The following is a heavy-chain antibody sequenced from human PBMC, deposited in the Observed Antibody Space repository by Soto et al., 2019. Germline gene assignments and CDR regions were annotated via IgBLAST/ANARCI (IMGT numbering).Heavy chain of an antibody. J-gene: IGHJ4*02. V-gene: IGHV3-33*01. CDR2: ILNDASGH. CDR1: RFTFSRHG. CDR3: ARDDDYPDNGFDY. D-gene: IGHD4-17*01. Sequence: QVQLVESGGGVVQPGTSLRLYSAASRFTFSRHGMHWVRQTPGKGLEWLAVILNDASGHWYADSVKGRFTISRDNFENTLYLQMNGLRLEDTAMYYCARDDDYPDNGFDYWGQGTLVTVSS.